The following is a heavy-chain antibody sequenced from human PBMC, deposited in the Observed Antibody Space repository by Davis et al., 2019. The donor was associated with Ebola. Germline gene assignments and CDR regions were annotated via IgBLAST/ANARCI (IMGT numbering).Heavy chain of an antibody. V-gene: IGHV5-51*01. CDR1: GYSFSTYW. CDR2: VYPADSDT. D-gene: IGHD1-26*01. Sequence: GESLKISCKGSGYSFSTYWIAWVRQMPGKGLEWVGIVYPADSDTIYRPSFQGQVTISADKSTSTAYLQWSSLKASDTAMYYCARVEGGTKVDYWGQGTLVTVSS. J-gene: IGHJ4*02. CDR3: ARVEGGTKVDY.